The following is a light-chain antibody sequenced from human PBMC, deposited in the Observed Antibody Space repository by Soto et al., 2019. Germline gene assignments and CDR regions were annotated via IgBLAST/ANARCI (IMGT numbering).Light chain of an antibody. CDR1: QTIGSW. CDR3: QQYDNYPLT. V-gene: IGKV1-5*01. Sequence: DIHMSQSPSTLSASVGDRVTITGRASQTIGSWWAWYQQKPGTAPKLLTSHASTLEGGVPSRFGGSGSGTEFTLTISSLQPDDFEPYYCQQYDNYPLTFGGGTKVDIK. CDR2: HAS. J-gene: IGKJ4*01.